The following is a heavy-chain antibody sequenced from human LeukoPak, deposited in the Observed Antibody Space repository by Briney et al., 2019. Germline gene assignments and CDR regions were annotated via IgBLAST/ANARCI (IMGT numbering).Heavy chain of an antibody. J-gene: IGHJ4*02. V-gene: IGHV1-8*01. Sequence: GASVKVSCKASGYTFTSYDINWVRQATGQGLEWMGWMNPNSGNTGYAQKFQGRVTMTRNNSISTAYMELSSLRSEDTDVYYCARAKREVITTTYYFDYWGQGTLVTVSS. D-gene: IGHD3-22*01. CDR1: GYTFTSYD. CDR2: MNPNSGNT. CDR3: ARAKREVITTTYYFDY.